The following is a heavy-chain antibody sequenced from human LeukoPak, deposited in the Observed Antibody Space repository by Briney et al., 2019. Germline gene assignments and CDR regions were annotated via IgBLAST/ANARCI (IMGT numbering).Heavy chain of an antibody. J-gene: IGHJ4*02. V-gene: IGHV4-61*02. CDR1: NDSISSGRYY. D-gene: IGHD5-24*01. Sequence: SQTLSLTCSVSNDSISSGRYYWIWIRQPAGKGLEWIGRIYTSGSTNYNPSLKSRVIISVDTSKNQFSPSLSSVTAEDTAVYCCARDRTGWLQADYWGPGTLVTVSS. CDR3: ARDRTGWLQADY. CDR2: IYTSGST.